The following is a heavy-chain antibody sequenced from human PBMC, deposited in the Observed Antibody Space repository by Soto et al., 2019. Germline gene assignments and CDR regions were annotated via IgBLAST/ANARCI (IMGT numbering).Heavy chain of an antibody. J-gene: IGHJ4*02. Sequence: KPGGSLTPSCVASGFTSKSAGLARVRQAPGKGLEWVGHVTTGGPKHYAAHVKGKFTISKEDSKNTEYLQMKSLKDEDTAVYYCATDIPTEGAGEFDYCGQGSPVTVSS. CDR1: GFTSKSAG. V-gene: IGHV3-15*01. CDR3: ATDIPTEGAGEFDY. D-gene: IGHD1-26*01. CDR2: VTTGGPK.